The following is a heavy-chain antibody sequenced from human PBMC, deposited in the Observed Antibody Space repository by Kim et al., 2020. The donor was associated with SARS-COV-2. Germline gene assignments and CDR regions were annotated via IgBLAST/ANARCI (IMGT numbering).Heavy chain of an antibody. CDR3: ASVVRGVIIGHWFDP. J-gene: IGHJ5*02. CDR2: IYYSGST. D-gene: IGHD3-10*01. V-gene: IGHV4-30-4*01. CDR1: GGSISSGDYY. Sequence: SETLSLTCTVSGGSISSGDYYWSWIRQPPGKGLEWIGYIYYSGSTYYNPSLKSRVTISVDTSKNQFSLKLSSVTAADTAVYYCASVVRGVIIGHWFDPWGQGTLVTVSS.